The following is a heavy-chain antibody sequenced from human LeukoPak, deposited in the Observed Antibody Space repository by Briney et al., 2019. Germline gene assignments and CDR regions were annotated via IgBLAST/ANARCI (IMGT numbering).Heavy chain of an antibody. CDR3: ATTTRG. CDR1: GFTFNNCA. CDR2: ISGTGANT. Sequence: GGSLRLSCGASGFTFNNCAMGWVRQAPVKGLEWVSVISGTGANTFYADSVKGRFTISRDNSKNTLYLQMNSLRAEDTAVYYCATTTRGWGQGTLVTVSS. J-gene: IGHJ1*01. V-gene: IGHV3-23*01. D-gene: IGHD1-1*01.